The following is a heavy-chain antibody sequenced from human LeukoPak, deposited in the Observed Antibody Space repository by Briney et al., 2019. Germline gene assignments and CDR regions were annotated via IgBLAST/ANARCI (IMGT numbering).Heavy chain of an antibody. Sequence: SETLSLTCAVYGGSFSGYYWSWIRQPSGKGLEWIGEINHSGSTNYNPSLKSRVTISVDTSKNQFSLKLSSVTAADTAVYYCARGGRRITMVRGVMFDYWGQGTLVTVSS. CDR3: ARGGRRITMVRGVMFDY. V-gene: IGHV4-34*01. CDR2: INHSGST. CDR1: GGSFSGYY. D-gene: IGHD3-10*01. J-gene: IGHJ4*02.